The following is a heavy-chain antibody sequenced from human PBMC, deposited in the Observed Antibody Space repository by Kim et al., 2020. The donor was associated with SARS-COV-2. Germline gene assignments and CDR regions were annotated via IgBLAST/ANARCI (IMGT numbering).Heavy chain of an antibody. D-gene: IGHD3-22*01. CDR2: ISYDGSDK. J-gene: IGHJ1*01. CDR1: GFTFSSYA. V-gene: IGHV3-30*04. CDR3: ARLNYYDSSGDAEYFQH. Sequence: GGSLRLSCAASGFTFSSYAMHWVRQAPGTGLEWVAVISYDGSDKDCADSVKGRFTISRDNSKNTLYLQMNNLRTEDTAVYYCARLNYYDSSGDAEYFQHWGQGTLVTVSS.